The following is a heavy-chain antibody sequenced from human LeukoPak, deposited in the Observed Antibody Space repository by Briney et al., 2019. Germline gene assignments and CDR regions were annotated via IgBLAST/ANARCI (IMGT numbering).Heavy chain of an antibody. D-gene: IGHD2-2*01. Sequence: SETLSLTCAVYGGSFSGYYWSWIRQPPGKGLEWIGEIKHSGSTDYNPSLKSRVTISVDTSKNQFSLKLSSVTAADPAVYYCARLRAVEPAAFSRYDYYMDVWGTGTTVTISS. V-gene: IGHV4-34*01. CDR1: GGSFSGYY. CDR3: ARLRAVEPAAFSRYDYYMDV. J-gene: IGHJ6*03. CDR2: IKHSGST.